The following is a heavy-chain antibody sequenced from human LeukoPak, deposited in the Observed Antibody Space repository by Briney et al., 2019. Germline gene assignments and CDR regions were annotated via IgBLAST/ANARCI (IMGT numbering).Heavy chain of an antibody. CDR1: TDSFSSHY. CDR3: ARDLVTVTKGFDI. V-gene: IGHV4-59*11. D-gene: IGHD4-17*01. CDR2: ISYIGST. J-gene: IGHJ3*02. Sequence: SETLSLTCAVSTDSFSSHYWTWIRQPPGKGLEWMGYISYIGSTNYNPSLKSRGTISIDTSKNQFSLKLSSVTAADTAVYYCARDLVTVTKGFDIWGQGTMVSVSS.